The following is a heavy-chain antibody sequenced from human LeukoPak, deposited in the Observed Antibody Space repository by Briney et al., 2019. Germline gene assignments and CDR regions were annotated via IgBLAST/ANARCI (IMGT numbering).Heavy chain of an antibody. D-gene: IGHD3-22*01. CDR1: GGSISSYY. CDR2: IYYSGST. J-gene: IGHJ4*02. Sequence: PSETLSLTCTVSGGSISSYYWSWIRQPPGKGLEWIGYIYYSGSTNYNPSLKSRVTISVDTSKNQFSLKLSSVTAADTAVYYCARHSSGYYLFDYWGQGTLVTVTS. V-gene: IGHV4-59*08. CDR3: ARHSSGYYLFDY.